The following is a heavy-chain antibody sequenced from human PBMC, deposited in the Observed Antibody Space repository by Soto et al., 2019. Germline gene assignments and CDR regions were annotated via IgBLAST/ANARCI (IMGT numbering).Heavy chain of an antibody. J-gene: IGHJ4*02. CDR1: GDTFNFYS. D-gene: IGHD3-10*01. CDR3: ARDLSDYGSGSAPGY. CDR2: VNPIVSMS. V-gene: IGHV1-69*04. Sequence: SVKVSCKASGDTFNFYSINWVRQAPGLGLEWMGRVNPIVSMSNYAQKFQGRVTMTADKSTSTAYMELSSLRSEDTAIYYCARDLSDYGSGSAPGYWGQGTLVTVSS.